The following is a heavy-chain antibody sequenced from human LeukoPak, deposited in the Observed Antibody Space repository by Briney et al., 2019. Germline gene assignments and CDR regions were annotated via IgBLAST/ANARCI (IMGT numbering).Heavy chain of an antibody. Sequence: ASVKVSCKASGYTFTSYYMHWVRQAPGQGLEWMGRIIPIFGTANYAQKFQGRVTITTDESTSTAYMELSSLRSEDTAVYYCARDSRSRGAPGNYFDYWGQGTLVTVSS. D-gene: IGHD1-14*01. CDR2: IIPIFGTA. J-gene: IGHJ4*02. CDR1: GYTFTSYY. V-gene: IGHV1-69*05. CDR3: ARDSRSRGAPGNYFDY.